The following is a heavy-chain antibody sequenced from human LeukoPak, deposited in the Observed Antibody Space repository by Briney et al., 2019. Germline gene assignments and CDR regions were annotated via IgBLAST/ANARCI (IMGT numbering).Heavy chain of an antibody. CDR1: GFTFSSYA. V-gene: IGHV3-23*01. D-gene: IGHD2-2*01. CDR2: ISGSGGST. J-gene: IGHJ6*02. Sequence: GGSLRLSCAASGFTFSSYAMSWVRQAPGKGLEWVSAISGSGGSTYYADSVKGRFTISRDNSKNTLYLQMNSLRAEDTAVYYCAKVDCSRTSCYAGNYYYGMDVWGQGTTVTVSS. CDR3: AKVDCSRTSCYAGNYYYGMDV.